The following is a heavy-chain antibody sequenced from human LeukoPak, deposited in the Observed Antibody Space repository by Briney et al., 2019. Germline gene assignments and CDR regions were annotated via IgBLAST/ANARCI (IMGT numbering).Heavy chain of an antibody. CDR1: GESVSRSGAA. Sequence: SQTLSLPCAISGESVSRSGAACRWIRQSPSGGLEWLGRTYYRSKWYNEYEEYVKSRITNNPDTSKKKFSLHMNSVSPEDTAVYYSVRGNYNVHYGGQGTLVTVSS. V-gene: IGHV6-1*01. CDR3: VRGNYNVHY. J-gene: IGHJ1*01. CDR2: TYYRSKWYN. D-gene: IGHD1-1*01.